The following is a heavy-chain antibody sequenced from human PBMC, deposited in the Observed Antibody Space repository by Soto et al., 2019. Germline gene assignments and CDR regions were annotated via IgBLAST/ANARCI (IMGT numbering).Heavy chain of an antibody. V-gene: IGHV4-34*01. CDR3: AGTVLRFLEWLPTDV. CDR2: INHSGST. D-gene: IGHD3-3*01. CDR1: GGSFSGYY. Sequence: SETLSLTCAVYGGSFSGYYWSWIRQPPGKGLEWIGEINHSGSTNYNPSLKSRVTISVDTSKNQFSLKPSSVTAADTAVYYCAGTVLRFLEWLPTDVWGQGTTVTVSS. J-gene: IGHJ6*02.